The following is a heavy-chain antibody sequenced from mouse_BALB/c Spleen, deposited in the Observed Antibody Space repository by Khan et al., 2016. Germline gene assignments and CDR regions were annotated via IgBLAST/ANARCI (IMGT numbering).Heavy chain of an antibody. CDR1: GFNIKDTY. D-gene: IGHD2-4*01. J-gene: IGHJ3*01. V-gene: IGHV14-3*02. CDR2: IDPANGNT. Sequence: VQLKQSGAELVKPGASVKLSCTASGFNIKDTYMHWVKQRPEQGLEWIGRIDPANGNTKYDPKFQGKATITADTSSNTAYLPLSSLTSEDTAVYYCASTTYDNDVGIAYWGQGTLVTVSA. CDR3: ASTTYDNDVGIAY.